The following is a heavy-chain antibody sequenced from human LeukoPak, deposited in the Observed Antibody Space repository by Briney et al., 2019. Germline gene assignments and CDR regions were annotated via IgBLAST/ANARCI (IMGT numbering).Heavy chain of an antibody. CDR3: ARLDIVVVPAAIYRYYYYMDV. Sequence: PSETLSLTWTVAGDSISSYYWSWISQPPGKGLEWIGEINHSGSTNYNPSLKSRVTISVDTSKNQFSLKLSSVTAADTAVYYCARLDIVVVPAAIYRYYYYMDVWGKGTTVTVSS. CDR1: GDSISSYY. D-gene: IGHD2-2*01. CDR2: INHSGST. J-gene: IGHJ6*03. V-gene: IGHV4-34*01.